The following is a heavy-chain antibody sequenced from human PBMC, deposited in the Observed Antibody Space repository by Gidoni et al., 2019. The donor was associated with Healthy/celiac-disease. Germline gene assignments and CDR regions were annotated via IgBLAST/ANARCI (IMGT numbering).Heavy chain of an antibody. J-gene: IGHJ4*02. V-gene: IGHV4-34*01. D-gene: IGHD3-10*01. CDR3: ARGPTRLLWFGELHFDY. CDR2: INHSGST. Sequence: QVQLQQWGAGLLKPSETLSLTCAVSGGSFSGYYWSWIRQPPGKGLEWIGEINHSGSTNYNPSLKSRVTISVDTSKNQFSLKLSSVTAADTAVYYCARGPTRLLWFGELHFDYWGQGTLVTVSS. CDR1: GGSFSGYY.